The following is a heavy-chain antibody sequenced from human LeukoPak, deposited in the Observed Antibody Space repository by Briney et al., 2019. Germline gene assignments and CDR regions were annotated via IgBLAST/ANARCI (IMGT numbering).Heavy chain of an antibody. V-gene: IGHV3-15*01. Sequence: GGSLRLSCAASGFTFNTAWMSWVRRAPGKGLEWVARVRSGGTTDYGATAKGRFSISRDDSTNTVTLQMNSLTIEDTAEFYCAADVPDNGAQIDYWGQGTRVTVSS. D-gene: IGHD4-17*01. CDR3: AADVPDNGAQIDY. J-gene: IGHJ4*02. CDR1: GFTFNTAW. CDR2: VRSGGTT.